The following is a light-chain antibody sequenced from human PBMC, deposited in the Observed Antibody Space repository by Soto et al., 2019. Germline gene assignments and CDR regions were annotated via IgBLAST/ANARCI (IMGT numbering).Light chain of an antibody. J-gene: IGLJ3*02. CDR1: MRDVGAYNL. CDR2: EVR. Sequence: QSALTQPASVSGSAGQSITISCSGTMRDVGAYNLVSWYQQHPGTAPKLIIYEVRNLPSGICSRFSGSGSGNTASLTISGLQSEDEGDYYCSAYTARSTLVFGGGTKLTVL. CDR3: SAYTARSTLV. V-gene: IGLV2-14*01.